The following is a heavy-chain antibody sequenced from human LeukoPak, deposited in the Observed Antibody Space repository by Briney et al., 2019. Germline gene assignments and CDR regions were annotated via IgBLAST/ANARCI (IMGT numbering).Heavy chain of an antibody. J-gene: IGHJ4*02. CDR3: ARGDSYGPDY. V-gene: IGHV3-48*01. Sequence: GGSLRLSCAASGLPFSTYSMNWVRQAPGKGLEWVSYISSSSGTIYYADSVKGRFTISRDNAKNSLYLQMNSLRAEDTAVYYCARGDSYGPDYWGQGTLVTVSS. D-gene: IGHD5-18*01. CDR2: ISSSSGTI. CDR1: GLPFSTYS.